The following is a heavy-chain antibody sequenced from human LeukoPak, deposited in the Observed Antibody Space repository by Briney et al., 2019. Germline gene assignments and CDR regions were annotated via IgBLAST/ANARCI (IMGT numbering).Heavy chain of an antibody. CDR3: ARDYYDSSGERPFDY. V-gene: IGHV3-21*01. J-gene: IGHJ4*02. CDR2: ISSSSSYI. Sequence: PGGSLRLSCAASGFTFSSYSMNWVRQAPGKGLEWVSSISSSSSYIYYADSVKGRFTISRDNAKNSLYLQMNSLRAEDTAVYYCARDYYDSSGERPFDYWGQGTLVTVSS. CDR1: GFTFSSYS. D-gene: IGHD3-22*01.